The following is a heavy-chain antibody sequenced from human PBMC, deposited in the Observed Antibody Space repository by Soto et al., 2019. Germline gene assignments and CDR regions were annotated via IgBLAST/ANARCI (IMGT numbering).Heavy chain of an antibody. Sequence: EVQLLESGGGLVQPGGSLRLSCAASGFTFSSYAMSWVRQAPGKGLEWVSAISGSGGSTYYADSVKGRFTISRDNSKNTLYLQMNSLRAEDTAVYYCAKDLKLWSSSRYSSWFDPWGQGTLVTVSS. CDR2: ISGSGGST. CDR3: AKDLKLWSSSRYSSWFDP. D-gene: IGHD6-13*01. CDR1: GFTFSSYA. V-gene: IGHV3-23*01. J-gene: IGHJ5*02.